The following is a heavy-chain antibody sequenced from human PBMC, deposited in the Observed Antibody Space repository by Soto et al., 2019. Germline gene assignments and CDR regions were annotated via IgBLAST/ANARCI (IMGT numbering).Heavy chain of an antibody. CDR3: ARGQQSTIFGVVIKKPRNWSDP. V-gene: IGHV4-34*01. Sequence: SETLSLTCAVYGGSFSGYYWSWIRQPPGKGLEWIGEINHSGSTNYNPSLKSRVTISVDTSKNQFSLKLSSVTAADTAVYYCARGQQSTIFGVVIKKPRNWSDPWGQGTLVTVSS. D-gene: IGHD3-3*01. J-gene: IGHJ5*02. CDR1: GGSFSGYY. CDR2: INHSGST.